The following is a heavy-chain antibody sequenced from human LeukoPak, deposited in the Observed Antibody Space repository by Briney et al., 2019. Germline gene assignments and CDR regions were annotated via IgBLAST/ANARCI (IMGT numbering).Heavy chain of an antibody. CDR2: IWYDGSNK. CDR1: GFTFSSYG. CDR3: ARGLYDFWSGMGY. Sequence: GGSLRLSCAVSGFTFSSYGMHWVRQAPGKGLEWVAVIWYDGSNKYYADSVKGRFTISRDNSKNTLYLQMNSLRAEDTAVYYCARGLYDFWSGMGYWGQGTLVTVSS. J-gene: IGHJ4*02. D-gene: IGHD3-3*01. V-gene: IGHV3-33*08.